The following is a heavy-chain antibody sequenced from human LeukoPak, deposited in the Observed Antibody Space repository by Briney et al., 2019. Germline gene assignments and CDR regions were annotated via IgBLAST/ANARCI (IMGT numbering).Heavy chain of an antibody. CDR3: ARGFSYSGYYYYMDV. CDR2: IYTSGST. Sequence: SETLSLTCTVSGGSISSYYWSWIRQPAGKGLEWIGRIYTSGSTNYNPSLKSRVTMSVDTSKNQFSLKLSSVTAADTAVYYCARGFSYSGYYYYMDVWGKGTTVTVSS. CDR1: GGSISSYY. D-gene: IGHD1-26*01. J-gene: IGHJ6*03. V-gene: IGHV4-4*07.